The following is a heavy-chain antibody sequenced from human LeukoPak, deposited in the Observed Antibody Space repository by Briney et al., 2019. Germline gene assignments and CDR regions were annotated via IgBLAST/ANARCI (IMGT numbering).Heavy chain of an antibody. Sequence: GGSLRLSCAASGFTFSSHALSWVRQAPGKGLEWISTITASGATTYYADSVRGRFTISRDNSKNTQYLQMNSLRAGDTALYYCARLYNWNEGFDYWGQGTLVTVSS. J-gene: IGHJ4*02. V-gene: IGHV3-23*01. D-gene: IGHD1-20*01. CDR2: ITASGATT. CDR3: ARLYNWNEGFDY. CDR1: GFTFSSHA.